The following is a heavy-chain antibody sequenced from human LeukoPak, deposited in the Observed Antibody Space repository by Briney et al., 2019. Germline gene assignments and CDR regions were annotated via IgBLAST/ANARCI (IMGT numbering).Heavy chain of an antibody. D-gene: IGHD6-19*01. CDR1: GGSISSYY. CDR3: ARSSSGWYVPDYFDY. Sequence: SETLSLTCIVSGGSISSYYWSWIRQPPGKGLEWIGYIYYSGSTNYNPSLKSRVTISVDTSKNQFSLKLSSVTAADTAVYYCARSSSGWYVPDYFDYWGQGTLVTVSS. CDR2: IYYSGST. J-gene: IGHJ4*02. V-gene: IGHV4-59*01.